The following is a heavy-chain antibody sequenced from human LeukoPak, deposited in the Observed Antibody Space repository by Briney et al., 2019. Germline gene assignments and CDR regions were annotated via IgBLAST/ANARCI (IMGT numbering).Heavy chain of an antibody. CDR1: GGSISSSSYY. D-gene: IGHD3-10*01. CDR3: ARRTFGESPGVFDY. J-gene: IGHJ4*02. Sequence: PSETLSLTCTVSGGSISSSSYYWGWIRQPPGKGLEWIGNIYYSGSTYYNPSLKSRVTISVDTSKNQFSLKLSSVTAADTAVYYCARRTFGESPGVFDYWGQGTLVTVSS. V-gene: IGHV4-39*01. CDR2: IYYSGST.